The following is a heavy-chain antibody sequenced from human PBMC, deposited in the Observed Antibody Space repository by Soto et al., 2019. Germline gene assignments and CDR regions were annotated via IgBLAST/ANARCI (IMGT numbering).Heavy chain of an antibody. V-gene: IGHV4-61*01. CDR3: ARAFAYFDS. CDR2: VYHTGRT. Sequence: NPSETLSLTCTVSGGSFKSGTYSWSWIRQPPGKGLEWIGYVYHTGRTSYNPSLKSRVSISMDTSKSQFSLNLDSVTAADTAVYFCARAFAYFDSWGQGTLVTVSS. CDR1: GGSFKSGTYS. D-gene: IGHD3-3*01. J-gene: IGHJ4*02.